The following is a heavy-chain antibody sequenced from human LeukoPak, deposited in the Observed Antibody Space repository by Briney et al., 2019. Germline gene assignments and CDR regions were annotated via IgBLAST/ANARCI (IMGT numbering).Heavy chain of an antibody. J-gene: IGHJ4*02. CDR2: ISSSGSTI. V-gene: IGHV3-11*01. CDR1: GFTFSDYY. CDR3: ARAAPRWAYDILDY. Sequence: KAGGSLRLSCAASGFTFSDYYMSWIRQAPGKGLEWVSYISSSGSTIYYADSVKGRFTISRDNAKNSLYLQMNSLRAEDTAVYYCARAAPRWAYDILDYWGQGTLVTVSS. D-gene: IGHD3-9*01.